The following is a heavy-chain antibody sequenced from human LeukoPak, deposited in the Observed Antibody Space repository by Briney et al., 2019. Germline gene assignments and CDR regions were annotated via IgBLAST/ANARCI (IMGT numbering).Heavy chain of an antibody. D-gene: IGHD3-10*01. J-gene: IGHJ4*02. CDR1: GGSFSGYY. CDR2: INHSGST. Sequence: PSETLSLTCAVYGGSFSGYYWSWIRQPPGKGLEWIGEINHSGSTNYNPSLKSRVTISVDTSKNQFSLKLSSVTAADTAVYYCARSRHYYGSGSYYNYWGQGTLVTVSS. CDR3: ARSRHYYGSGSYYNY. V-gene: IGHV4-34*01.